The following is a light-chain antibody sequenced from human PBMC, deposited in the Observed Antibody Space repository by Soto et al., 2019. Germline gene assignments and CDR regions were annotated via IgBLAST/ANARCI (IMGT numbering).Light chain of an antibody. CDR1: QSVSSSY. V-gene: IGKV3-20*01. CDR2: GAS. CDR3: QQYGSSPPT. Sequence: EIVLTPSPGTLSLSPGERATLSCRASQSVSSSYLAWYQHKPGQAPRLFIYGASSRATGIPDRFFGSGSGTDFALTISRLEPEDFAVYYCQQYGSSPPTFGQGTKVDIK. J-gene: IGKJ1*01.